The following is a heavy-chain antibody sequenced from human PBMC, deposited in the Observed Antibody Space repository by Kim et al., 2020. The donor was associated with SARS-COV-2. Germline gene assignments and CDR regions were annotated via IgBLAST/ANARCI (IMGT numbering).Heavy chain of an antibody. Sequence: GGSLRLSCAASGFTFSSYGMHWVRQAPGKGLEWVAVISYDGSNKYYADSVKGRFTISRDNSTNTLYLQMNSLSTEDTAVYYCATDFSCWGWEGYYYMDV. V-gene: IGHV3-30*03. J-gene: IGHJ6*03. CDR2: ISYDGSNK. CDR1: GFTFSSYG. D-gene: IGHD1-26*01. CDR3: ATDFSCWGWEGYYYMDV.